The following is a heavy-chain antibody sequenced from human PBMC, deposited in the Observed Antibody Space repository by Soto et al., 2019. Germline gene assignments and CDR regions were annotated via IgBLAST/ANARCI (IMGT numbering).Heavy chain of an antibody. D-gene: IGHD6-13*01. CDR1: GFSHSTSGVG. CDR3: AHRGSSWLFDY. J-gene: IGHJ4*02. CDR2: IYWDDDK. Sequence: QITLKESGPTLVKPTQTLTLTCTFSGFSHSTSGVGVGWIRQPPGKALEWLALIYWDDDKRYSPSLKSRLTINKDTYKNQVVITMTNMDPVDTATYYCAHRGSSWLFDYWGQGTLVTVSS. V-gene: IGHV2-5*02.